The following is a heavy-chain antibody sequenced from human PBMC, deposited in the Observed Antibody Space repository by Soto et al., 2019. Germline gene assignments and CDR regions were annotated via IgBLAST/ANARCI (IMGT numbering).Heavy chain of an antibody. V-gene: IGHV1-18*01. CDR2: ISAYNGNT. J-gene: IGHJ3*02. D-gene: IGHD3-10*01. Sequence: ASVKVSCKASGYTFTSYGISWVRQAPGQGLEWMGWISAYNGNTNYAQKLQGRVTMTTDTSTSTAYMELRRLRSDDSAVDYGVRDSHRRDDAFDIWGQGTMVTVSS. CDR3: VRDSHRRDDAFDI. CDR1: GYTFTSYG.